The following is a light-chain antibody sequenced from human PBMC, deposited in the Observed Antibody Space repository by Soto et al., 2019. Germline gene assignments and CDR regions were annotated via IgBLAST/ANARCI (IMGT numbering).Light chain of an antibody. Sequence: DLQLTQSPSFLSASVGDRVTITCRASQGINSYLAWYQQKPGKVPKLLIYAASTLQSGVPSRFSGSGSGTEFTLTISSLQPEDFATYYCQQINSYQITFGQGTRLEI. J-gene: IGKJ5*01. CDR3: QQINSYQIT. CDR1: QGINSY. CDR2: AAS. V-gene: IGKV1-9*01.